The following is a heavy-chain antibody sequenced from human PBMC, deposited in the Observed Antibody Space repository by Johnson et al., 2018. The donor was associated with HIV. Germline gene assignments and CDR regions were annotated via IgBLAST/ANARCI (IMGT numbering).Heavy chain of an antibody. CDR3: ARRADAFDI. Sequence: VQLVESGGGLVQPGGSLRLSCAASGFTFSSYDMHWVRQATGKGLEWVSAIGTAGDTYYPGSVKGRFTISRENAKNSLYLQMNSRGAGDPAVYDCARRADAFDIWGQGTMVTVSS. CDR2: IGTAGDT. J-gene: IGHJ3*02. V-gene: IGHV3-13*01. CDR1: GFTFSSYD.